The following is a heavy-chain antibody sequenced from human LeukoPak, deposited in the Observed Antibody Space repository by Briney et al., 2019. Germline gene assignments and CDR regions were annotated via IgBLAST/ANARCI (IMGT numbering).Heavy chain of an antibody. CDR1: GFTFSNYW. J-gene: IGHJ4*02. Sequence: GGSLRLSCAASGFTFSNYWMTWVRQAPGKGLEWVANMDQDGNDKYCADSVKGRFTISRDNPKNSLYLQMNSLRAEDTAVYYCARDPLRREDYWGQGTLVTVSS. D-gene: IGHD1-26*01. V-gene: IGHV3-7*04. CDR3: ARDPLRREDY. CDR2: MDQDGNDK.